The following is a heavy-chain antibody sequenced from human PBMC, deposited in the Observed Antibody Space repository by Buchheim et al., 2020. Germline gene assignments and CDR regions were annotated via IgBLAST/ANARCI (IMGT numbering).Heavy chain of an antibody. CDR2: IHPSSGST. CDR1: GYTLTIYY. Sequence: QVQLVQSGAEVKKPGASVRVSCKASGYTLTIYYMHWVRQAPGQGLEWMGIIHPSSGSTNYAQKFQGRVTMTRDTSTSTVYMELSSLRSEDTAVYYCARPEDYYDSSSGLGYWGQGTL. CDR3: ARPEDYYDSSSGLGY. D-gene: IGHD3-22*01. J-gene: IGHJ4*02. V-gene: IGHV1-46*01.